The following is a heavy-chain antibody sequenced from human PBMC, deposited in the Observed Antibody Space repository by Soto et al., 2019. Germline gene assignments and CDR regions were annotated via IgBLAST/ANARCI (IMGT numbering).Heavy chain of an antibody. CDR3: ARSGTVTMYYFDF. CDR2: IFYSGRT. Sequence: QVQLQESGPGLVKPSQTLSLTCTVSGGSISSGGYYWGWIRQHPGKGLEWIGYIFYSGRTYYNPSLKSRVTISVDTSKNQFSLKLSSVTAADTAVYYCARSGTVTMYYFDFWGQGTLVTVSS. V-gene: IGHV4-31*03. D-gene: IGHD4-4*01. CDR1: GGSISSGGYY. J-gene: IGHJ4*02.